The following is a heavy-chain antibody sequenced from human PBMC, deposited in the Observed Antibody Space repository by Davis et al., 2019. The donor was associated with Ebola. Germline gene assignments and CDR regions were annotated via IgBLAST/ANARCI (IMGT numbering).Heavy chain of an antibody. Sequence: GESLNIPCAASGFTFSSYWMSWLRQPPGKGLEWVANIKQDGSEKYYVDSVKGRFTISRDNSKNTLYLQMNSLRAEDTAVYYCAKDLQGRWLADCFDYWGQGTLVTVSS. V-gene: IGHV3-7*03. J-gene: IGHJ4*02. CDR1: GFTFSSYW. D-gene: IGHD6-19*01. CDR3: AKDLQGRWLADCFDY. CDR2: IKQDGSEK.